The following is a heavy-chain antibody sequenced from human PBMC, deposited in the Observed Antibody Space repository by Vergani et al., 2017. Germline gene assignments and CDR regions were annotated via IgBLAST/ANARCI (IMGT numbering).Heavy chain of an antibody. D-gene: IGHD2-15*01. Sequence: QVQILQSGGGVVQPGGSLRLSCTLSGFTLNTYGIHWVRQAPGKGLEWVSVIRYDVSSEYYGDSVKGRFTISRDKSQNTVNLQMNSLRTEDTAVYFCANSVITDNVSVAYFGMDVWGRGTTVTVSS. V-gene: IGHV3-30*02. CDR1: GFTLNTYG. CDR2: IRYDVSSE. CDR3: ANSVITDNVSVAYFGMDV. J-gene: IGHJ6*02.